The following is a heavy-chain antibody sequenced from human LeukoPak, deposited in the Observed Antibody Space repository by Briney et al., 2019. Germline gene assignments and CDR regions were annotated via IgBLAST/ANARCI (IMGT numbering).Heavy chain of an antibody. CDR3: AKAAGGYYNDY. D-gene: IGHD3-3*01. CDR1: GFTFRSYG. CDR2: LGDST. J-gene: IGHJ4*02. V-gene: IGHV3-23*01. Sequence: GGTLRLSCAASGFTFRSYGMSWVRQAPGKGLEWVSALGDSTYYADSVKGRFTISRDNSKNTLYLQMNSLRAEDTAIYYCAKAAGGYYNDYWGQGTLVTVSS.